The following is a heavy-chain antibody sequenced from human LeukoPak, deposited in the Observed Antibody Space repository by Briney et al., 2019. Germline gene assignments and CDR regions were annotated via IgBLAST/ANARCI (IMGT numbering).Heavy chain of an antibody. V-gene: IGHV4-59*01. CDR1: GGSISSYY. D-gene: IGHD7-27*01. CDR2: IYYGGST. Sequence: SETLSPTCSVSGGSISSYYWTWIRQPPGKGLEWIGYIYYGGSTNYNPSLKSRVTISLDTSKNQFSLQLSSVTAADTAVYYCAAGVNGGADYWGQGTLVTVAS. J-gene: IGHJ4*02. CDR3: AAGVNGGADY.